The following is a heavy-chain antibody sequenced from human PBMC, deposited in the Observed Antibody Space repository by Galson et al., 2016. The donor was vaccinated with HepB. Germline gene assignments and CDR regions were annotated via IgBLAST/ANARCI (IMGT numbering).Heavy chain of an antibody. D-gene: IGHD6-19*01. V-gene: IGHV3-23*01. CDR1: GFTFSNYA. CDR2: VSGSGGST. J-gene: IGHJ4*02. CDR3: TNSEYRSGWFLDH. Sequence: SLRLSCAASGFTFSNYAMTWVRQAPGKGQEWVAGVSGSGGSTSYADSVKGRFTISRENSKNTLYLQMDSLRAEDTAVYSCTNSEYRSGWFLDHWGRGTLITVSS.